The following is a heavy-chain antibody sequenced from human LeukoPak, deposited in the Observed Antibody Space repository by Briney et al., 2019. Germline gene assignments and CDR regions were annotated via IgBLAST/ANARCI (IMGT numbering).Heavy chain of an antibody. J-gene: IGHJ3*02. CDR2: IYYSGST. CDR3: ARGHGDYDDAFDI. V-gene: IGHV4-61*08. Sequence: PSETLSLTCAVSGGSISSGGYSWSWIRQPPGKGLEWIGYIYYSGSTNYNPSLKSRVTISVDTSKNQFSLKLSSVTAADTAVYYCARGHGDYDDAFDIWGQGTMVTVSS. CDR1: GGSISSGGYS. D-gene: IGHD4-17*01.